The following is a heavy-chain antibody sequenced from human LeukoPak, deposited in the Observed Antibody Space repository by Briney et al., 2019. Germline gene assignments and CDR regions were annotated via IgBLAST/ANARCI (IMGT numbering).Heavy chain of an antibody. CDR3: ARDHLVHYDSNGYLGY. Sequence: GRSLRLSCAASGFTFSSYAMHWVRQAPGKGLEWVAVISYDGSNKYYADSVKGRFTISRDNSKNTLYLQMNSLRAEDTAVYYCARDHLVHYDSNGYLGYWGQGTLVTVSS. D-gene: IGHD3-22*01. CDR2: ISYDGSNK. J-gene: IGHJ4*02. V-gene: IGHV3-30-3*01. CDR1: GFTFSSYA.